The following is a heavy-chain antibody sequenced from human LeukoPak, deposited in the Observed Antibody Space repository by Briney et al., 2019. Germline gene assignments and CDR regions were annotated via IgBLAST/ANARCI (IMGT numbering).Heavy chain of an antibody. V-gene: IGHV3-48*03. CDR1: GFTFSSYE. J-gene: IGHJ4*02. CDR3: ARDVHRGWSTYYFDY. D-gene: IGHD6-19*01. Sequence: PGGSLRLSCAASGFTFSSYEMNWVRQAPGKGLEWVSYISSSGSTIYYADSVKGRFTISRDNAKNSLYLQMNSLRAEDTAVYYCARDVHRGWSTYYFDYWGQGTLVTVSS. CDR2: ISSSGSTI.